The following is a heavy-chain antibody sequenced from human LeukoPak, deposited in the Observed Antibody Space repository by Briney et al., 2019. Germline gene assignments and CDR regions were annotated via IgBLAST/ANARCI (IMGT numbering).Heavy chain of an antibody. Sequence: GGSLRLSCAASGFTFSSYGMHWVRQAPGKGLEWVSGISWNSGSIGYADSVEGRFTISRDNAKNSLYLQMNSLRAEDTALYYCAKDMDGDYQYYFDYWGQGTLVTVSS. CDR3: AKDMDGDYQYYFDY. CDR1: GFTFSSYG. V-gene: IGHV3-9*01. D-gene: IGHD4-17*01. J-gene: IGHJ4*02. CDR2: ISWNSGSI.